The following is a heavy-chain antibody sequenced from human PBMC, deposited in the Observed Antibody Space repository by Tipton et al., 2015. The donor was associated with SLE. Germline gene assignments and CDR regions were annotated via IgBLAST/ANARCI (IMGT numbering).Heavy chain of an antibody. CDR1: GFIFTSYA. J-gene: IGHJ6*03. Sequence: GSLRLSCAASGFIFTSYAITWVRQAPGKGLEWVSSISGSGRSTYYADSVKGRFTISRDNSNNALYLQMNSLRAEDTAQYFCAKLGGSGTFFYYYMDVWGKGTTVIVSS. D-gene: IGHD2/OR15-2a*01. CDR3: AKLGGSGTFFYYYMDV. CDR2: ISGSGRST. V-gene: IGHV3-23*01.